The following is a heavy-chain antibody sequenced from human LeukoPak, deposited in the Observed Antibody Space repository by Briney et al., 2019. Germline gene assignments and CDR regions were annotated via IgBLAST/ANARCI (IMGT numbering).Heavy chain of an antibody. D-gene: IGHD6-19*01. CDR3: ARDGSVAGPDY. V-gene: IGHV3-74*01. CDR2: INSDGRST. CDR1: GFTFSSYW. J-gene: IGHJ4*02. Sequence: GGSLRLACAESGFTFSSYWMHWVRHAPGKGLVWVSRINSDGRSTIYADSVKGRFTISRDNATNTLYLQMNSLRAEDTAVYYCARDGSVAGPDYWGQGTLVTVYS.